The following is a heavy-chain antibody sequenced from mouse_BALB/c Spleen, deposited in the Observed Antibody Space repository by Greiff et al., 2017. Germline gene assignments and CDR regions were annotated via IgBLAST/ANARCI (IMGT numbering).Heavy chain of an antibody. V-gene: IGHV4-1*02. CDR1: GFDFSRYW. D-gene: IGHD2-4*01. CDR3: ARPRFTMIIPYWYFDV. Sequence: EVHLVESGGGLVQPGGSLKLSCAASGFDFSRYWMSWVRQAPGKGLEWIGEINPDSSTINYTPSLKDKFIISRDNAKNTLYLQMSKVRSEDTALYYCARPRFTMIIPYWYFDVWGAGTTVTVSS. CDR2: INPDSSTI. J-gene: IGHJ1*01.